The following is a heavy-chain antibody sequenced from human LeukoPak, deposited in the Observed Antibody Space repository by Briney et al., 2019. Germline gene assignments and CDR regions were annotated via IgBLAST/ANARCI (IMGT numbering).Heavy chain of an antibody. Sequence: SETLSLTCTVSGGSISSSSYYWGWIRQPPGKGLEWIGSIYYSGSTYYNPSLKSRVTISVDTSKNQFSLKLSSVTAADTAVYYCARLIRGLIWGYGQAVAGTTSIDYWGQGTLVTVSS. CDR1: GGSISSSSYY. V-gene: IGHV4-39*01. CDR2: IYYSGST. J-gene: IGHJ4*02. D-gene: IGHD6-19*01. CDR3: ARLIRGLIWGYGQAVAGTTSIDY.